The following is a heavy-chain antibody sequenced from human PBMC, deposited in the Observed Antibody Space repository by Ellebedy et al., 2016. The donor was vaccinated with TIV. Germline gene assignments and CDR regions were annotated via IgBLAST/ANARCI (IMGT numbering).Heavy chain of an antibody. D-gene: IGHD6-19*01. Sequence: SETLSLTCTVSGDSISDFYWGWIRLPPGKGLEWIGHVYYTGRTKYNPSLKSRLTVSVDTPKNHFSLRLTSVTASDTAVYYCAEGRSGWYYFDYWGQGTLVTVSS. J-gene: IGHJ4*02. V-gene: IGHV4-59*12. CDR3: AEGRSGWYYFDY. CDR2: VYYTGRT. CDR1: GDSISDFY.